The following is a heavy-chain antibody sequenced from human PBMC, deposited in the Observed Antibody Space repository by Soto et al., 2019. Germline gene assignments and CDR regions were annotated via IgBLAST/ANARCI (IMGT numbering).Heavy chain of an antibody. CDR3: ARDLIWGSGDAFDI. CDR2: IKQDGSEK. V-gene: IGHV3-7*03. J-gene: IGHJ3*02. Sequence: WGSLRLSCAASGFTFSSYWMSWVRQAPGKGLEWVANIKQDGSEKYYVDSVKGRFTISRDNAKNSLYLQMNSLRAEDTAVYYCARDLIWGSGDAFDIWGQGTMVTVSS. D-gene: IGHD7-27*01. CDR1: GFTFSSYW.